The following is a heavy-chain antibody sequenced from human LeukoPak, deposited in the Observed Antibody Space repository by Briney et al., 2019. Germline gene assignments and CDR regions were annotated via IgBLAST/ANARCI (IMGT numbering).Heavy chain of an antibody. CDR1: GYTFTDYY. CDR3: ATTKGKWLQWVFDF. CDR2: LDPEDGDT. J-gene: IGHJ4*02. V-gene: IGHV1-69-2*01. Sequence: ATVKVSCKVSGYTFTDYYMHWIRQAPGKGLAWVGLLDPEDGDTIYANNFQGRVAITADTSTNTAYMELDTLTSSDTALYYCATTKGKWLQWVFDFWGQGTPVTVSS. D-gene: IGHD5-12*01.